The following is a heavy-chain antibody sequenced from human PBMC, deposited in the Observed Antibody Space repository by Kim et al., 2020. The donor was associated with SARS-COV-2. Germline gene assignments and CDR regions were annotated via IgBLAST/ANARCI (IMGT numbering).Heavy chain of an antibody. J-gene: IGHJ6*01. CDR1: GGSFSGYY. CDR3: ARASPVTTFYYYYYGMDV. V-gene: IGHV4-34*01. D-gene: IGHD4-17*01. CDR2: INHSGST. Sequence: SETLSLTCAVYGGSFSGYYWSWIRQPPGKGLEWIGEINHSGSTNYNPSLKSRVTISVDTSKNQFSLKLSSVTAADTVVYYCARASPVTTFYYYYYGMDV.